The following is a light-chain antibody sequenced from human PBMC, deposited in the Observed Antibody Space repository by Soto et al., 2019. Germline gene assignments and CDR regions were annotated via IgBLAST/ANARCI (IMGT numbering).Light chain of an antibody. CDR3: QSYDSSLSGSSYV. V-gene: IGLV1-40*01. CDR2: GNS. CDR1: SFNIGAGYD. Sequence: QSVLTQPPSVSGAPGQRVTISCTGSSFNIGAGYDVHWYQQLPGTAPKLLIYGNSNRPSGVPDRFSGSKSGTSASLAITGLQAEDEADYYCQSYDSSLSGSSYVFGTGTKVTVL. J-gene: IGLJ1*01.